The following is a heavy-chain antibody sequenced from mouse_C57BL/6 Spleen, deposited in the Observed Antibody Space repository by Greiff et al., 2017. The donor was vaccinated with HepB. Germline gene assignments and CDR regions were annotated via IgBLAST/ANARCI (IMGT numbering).Heavy chain of an antibody. CDR1: GYTFTSYW. Sequence: QVQLQQPGAELVKPGASVKMSCKASGYTFTSYWITWVKQRPGQGLEWIGDIYPGSGSTNYNEKFKSKATLTVDTSSGTDYMQLSSLTSEDSAVYYCARSGNSWFAYWGQGTLVTVSA. J-gene: IGHJ3*01. V-gene: IGHV1-55*01. CDR3: ARSGNSWFAY. D-gene: IGHD2-1*01. CDR2: IYPGSGST.